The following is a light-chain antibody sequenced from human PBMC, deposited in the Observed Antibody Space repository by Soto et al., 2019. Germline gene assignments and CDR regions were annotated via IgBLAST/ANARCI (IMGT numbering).Light chain of an antibody. V-gene: IGKV4-1*01. Sequence: VLTQSPSSLAVSLGERATVNCRSSQSVLDNSTNKSYLAWYQKKPGHPPKLLVHWASVREAGVPDRFSGGGSGTDFTVTISSLPAEDVAVYYGHQYYTTPQTFGQGTQLEIK. J-gene: IGKJ2*01. CDR2: WAS. CDR1: QSVLDNSTNKSY. CDR3: HQYYTTPQT.